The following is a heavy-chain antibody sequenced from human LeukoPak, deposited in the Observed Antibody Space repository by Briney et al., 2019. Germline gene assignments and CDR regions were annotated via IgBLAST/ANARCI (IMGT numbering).Heavy chain of an antibody. CDR2: ISGSGDST. CDR1: GLTFRTYG. V-gene: IGHV3-23*01. J-gene: IGHJ6*03. Sequence: GGSLRLSCATSGLTFRTYGMSWVRQAPGKGLEWVSAISGSGDSTFYADSVKGRFTISRDNSKNTLYLRMNSLRAEDTAVYYCAKQGRDWLRDYYYYMDVWGKGTAVTISS. D-gene: IGHD3-9*01. CDR3: AKQGRDWLRDYYYYMDV.